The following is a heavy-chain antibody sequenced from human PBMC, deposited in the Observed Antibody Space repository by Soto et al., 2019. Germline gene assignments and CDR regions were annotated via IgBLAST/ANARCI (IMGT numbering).Heavy chain of an antibody. V-gene: IGHV4-61*08. D-gene: IGHD3-22*01. J-gene: IGHJ4*02. CDR1: GGSVSSGDYY. Sequence: PSETLSLTCSVSGGSVSSGDYYWSWIRQPPGKGLEWIAYIHSRGSTNYNPSLERRVTMTTDTSTSTAYMELRSLRSDDTAVYYCAREGYYDSSGYPFDYWGQGTLVTVSS. CDR2: IHSRGST. CDR3: AREGYYDSSGYPFDY.